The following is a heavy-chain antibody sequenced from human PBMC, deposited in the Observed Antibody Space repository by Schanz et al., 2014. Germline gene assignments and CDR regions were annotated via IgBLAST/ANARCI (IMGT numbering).Heavy chain of an antibody. CDR1: GYTFTGYY. Sequence: QVQLVQSGAEMKKPGASVKVSCKASGYTFTGYYMHWVRQAPGQGLEWMGWINPNSGTTNYAQKFQGWVTMTRDTSISTAYMELSRLKSDDTAHYYCVRVPSRDVSFDLWGRGTLXTVSS. CDR3: VRVPSRDVSFDL. CDR2: INPNSGTT. V-gene: IGHV1-2*04. D-gene: IGHD3-16*01. J-gene: IGHJ2*01.